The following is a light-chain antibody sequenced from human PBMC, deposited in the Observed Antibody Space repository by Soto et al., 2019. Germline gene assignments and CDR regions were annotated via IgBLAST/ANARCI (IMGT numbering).Light chain of an antibody. J-gene: IGLJ3*02. CDR1: SSDVATYNL. CDR3: GSRV. CDR2: EVT. V-gene: IGLV2-23*02. Sequence: QSALTQPASVSGSPGQSITISCTGTSSDVATYNLVSRYQQRPGTAPQLIIYEVTKRPSGVSSRFSGSQSGNTASLTISGLQADDEADYYCGSRVFGGGTKVTVL.